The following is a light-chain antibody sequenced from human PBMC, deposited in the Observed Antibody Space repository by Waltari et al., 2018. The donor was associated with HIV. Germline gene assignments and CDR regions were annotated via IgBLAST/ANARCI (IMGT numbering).Light chain of an antibody. CDR3: CSYAGSSTFWV. Sequence: QSALTQSASVSGSPGQSITISCTGTSSDVGSYNLVSWYQQHPGKAPKVMIYEVSKRPSGVCNRFSGSKSGNTASLTISGLQAEDEADDYCCSYAGSSTFWVFGGGTKLTVL. V-gene: IGLV2-23*02. CDR2: EVS. J-gene: IGLJ3*02. CDR1: SSDVGSYNL.